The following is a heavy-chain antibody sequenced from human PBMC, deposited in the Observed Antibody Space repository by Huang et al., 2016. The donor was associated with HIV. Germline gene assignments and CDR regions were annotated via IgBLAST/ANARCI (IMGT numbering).Heavy chain of an antibody. CDR3: AKASRGGFELDF. Sequence: QVQLVESGGAVVQPGRSLRLSCTASGFTFNNYGMHWVRQVAGKGLEWVAVVSTDGNIKKDVDSVKGRFTSSRDKTQNMLYLQINNLRGEDTALYHCAKASRGGFELDFWGQGTLVTVSS. V-gene: IGHV3-30*18. J-gene: IGHJ4*02. CDR2: VSTDGNIK. D-gene: IGHD5-12*01. CDR1: GFTFNNYG.